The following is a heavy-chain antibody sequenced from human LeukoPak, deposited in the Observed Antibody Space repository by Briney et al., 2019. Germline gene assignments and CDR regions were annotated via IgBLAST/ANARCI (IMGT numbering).Heavy chain of an antibody. CDR2: INPYNAYT. D-gene: IGHD6-13*01. V-gene: IGHV1-2*02. CDR3: AGVQHLDY. CDR1: GYTFTGYY. Sequence: ASVKVSCKASGYTFTGYYIHRVRQTPGQGLEWMGWINPYNAYTYYAQKFQGRVTMTRDTSISTVYIELSSLTSDDTAVYYCAGVQHLDYWGQGTLVTVSS. J-gene: IGHJ4*02.